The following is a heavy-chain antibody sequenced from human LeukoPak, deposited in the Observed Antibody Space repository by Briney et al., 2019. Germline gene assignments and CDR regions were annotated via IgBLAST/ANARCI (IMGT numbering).Heavy chain of an antibody. D-gene: IGHD2-2*01. V-gene: IGHV3-9*01. CDR3: AREVPAATYYYYYGMDV. CDR1: GFTFDDYA. CDR2: ISWNSGSI. J-gene: IGHJ6*02. Sequence: GSSLRLSCAASGFTFDDYAMHWVRQAPGKGLEGGSGISWNSGSIGYADSVKGRFTISRDNAKNSVYLQMNSLRAEDTALYYCAREVPAATYYYYYGMDVWGQGTTVTVSS.